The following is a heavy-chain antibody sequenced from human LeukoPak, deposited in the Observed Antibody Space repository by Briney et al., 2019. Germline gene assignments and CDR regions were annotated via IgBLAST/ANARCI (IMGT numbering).Heavy chain of an antibody. CDR2: IYHSGST. D-gene: IGHD2-2*02. Sequence: SETLSLTCTVSGGSISSGGYYWSWIRQPPGKGLEWIGYIYHSGSTYYNPSLKSRVTISVDRSKNQFSLKLSSVTAADTAVYYCARGCSSTSCYNGEFRSFDYWGQGTLVTVSS. CDR3: ARGCSSTSCYNGEFRSFDY. V-gene: IGHV4-30-2*01. J-gene: IGHJ4*02. CDR1: GGSISSGGYY.